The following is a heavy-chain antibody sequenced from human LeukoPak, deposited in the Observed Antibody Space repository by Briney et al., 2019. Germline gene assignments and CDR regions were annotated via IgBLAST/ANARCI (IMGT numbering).Heavy chain of an antibody. V-gene: IGHV1-18*01. J-gene: IGHJ4*02. Sequence: GASVKVSCKASGYTFTSYGISWVRQAPGQGLEWMGWISAYNGNTNYAQKLQGRVTMTTDTSTSTAYMELRSLRSDDTAVYYCARDHYYDSSGYEPFDYWGQGTLVTVSS. CDR3: ARDHYYDSSGYEPFDY. D-gene: IGHD3-22*01. CDR1: GYTFTSYG. CDR2: ISAYNGNT.